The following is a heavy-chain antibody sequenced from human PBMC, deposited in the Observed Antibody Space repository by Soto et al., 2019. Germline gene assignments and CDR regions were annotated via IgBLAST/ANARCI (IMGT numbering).Heavy chain of an antibody. Sequence: GGSLRLSCAASGFTFSSYAMTWVRQAPGKGLEWVSGISGSGGSTYYADSVKGRFTISRDNSKNTLYLQMNSLRAEDTAVYYYAKASASIVVVPAAIYYGMDVWGQGTTVTVSS. CDR2: ISGSGGST. V-gene: IGHV3-23*01. CDR3: AKASASIVVVPAAIYYGMDV. J-gene: IGHJ6*02. CDR1: GFTFSSYA. D-gene: IGHD2-2*01.